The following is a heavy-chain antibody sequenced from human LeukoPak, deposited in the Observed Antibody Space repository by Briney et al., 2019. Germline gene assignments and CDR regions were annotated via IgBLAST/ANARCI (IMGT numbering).Heavy chain of an antibody. CDR3: ATHLDYGGKGFYY. CDR1: GFTFSDYY. D-gene: IGHD4-23*01. J-gene: IGHJ4*02. CDR2: IYYSGST. V-gene: IGHV4-59*01. Sequence: GSLRLSCAASGFTFSDYYMSWIRQPPGKGLEWIGYIYYSGSTYYNPSLKSRVTISVDTSKNQFSLKLSSVTAADTAVYYCATHLDYGGKGFYYWGQGTLVTVSS.